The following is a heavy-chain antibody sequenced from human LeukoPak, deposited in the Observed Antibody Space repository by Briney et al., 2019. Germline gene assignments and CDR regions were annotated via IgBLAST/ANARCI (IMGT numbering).Heavy chain of an antibody. D-gene: IGHD3-22*01. V-gene: IGHV3-23*01. J-gene: IGHJ6*03. CDR3: AKVASYYDSSGYRPRSYYYYYMDV. Sequence: GGSLRLSCAASGFTFSSYAMSWVRQAPGKGLEWVSTISGSGGSTYFADSVKGRFTISRDNSKNTLYLQMNSLRAEDTAVYYCAKVASYYDSSGYRPRSYYYYYMDVWGKGTTVTVSS. CDR1: GFTFSSYA. CDR2: ISGSGGST.